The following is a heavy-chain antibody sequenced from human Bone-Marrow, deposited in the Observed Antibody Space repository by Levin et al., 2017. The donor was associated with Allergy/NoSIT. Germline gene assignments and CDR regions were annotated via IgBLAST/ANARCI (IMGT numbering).Heavy chain of an antibody. Sequence: SETLSLTCTVSGGSISNGNYYWSWIRQPPGKGLEWIGYIYYIGSTYYNPSLKSRLTISVDTSKNQFSLHLTSVTAADTAVYYCATGSGSYKIYFDYWGQGTLVPVSS. J-gene: IGHJ4*02. CDR3: ATGSGSYKIYFDY. D-gene: IGHD3-10*01. CDR2: IYYIGST. V-gene: IGHV4-30-4*01. CDR1: GGSISNGNYY.